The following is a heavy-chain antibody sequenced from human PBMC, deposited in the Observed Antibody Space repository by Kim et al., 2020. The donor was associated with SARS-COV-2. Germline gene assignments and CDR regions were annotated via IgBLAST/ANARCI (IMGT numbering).Heavy chain of an antibody. CDR2: ISGSGGST. J-gene: IGHJ4*02. V-gene: IGHV3-23*01. D-gene: IGHD2-21*02. CDR1: GFTFSSYA. CDR3: AKDGGQHIVVVTAIFDY. Sequence: GGSLRLSCAASGFTFSSYAMSWVRQAPGKWLEWVSAISGSGGSTYYADSVKGRFTISRDNSKNTLYLQMNSLRAEDTAVYYCAKDGGQHIVVVTAIFDYWGQGTLVTVSS.